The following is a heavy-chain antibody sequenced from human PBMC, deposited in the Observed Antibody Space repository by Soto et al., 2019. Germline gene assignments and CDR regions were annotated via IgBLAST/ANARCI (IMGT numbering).Heavy chain of an antibody. CDR3: AFGVESRFYYYGLDV. V-gene: IGHV3-48*01. J-gene: IGHJ6*02. Sequence: EVQLVESGGGLVQRAGSLRLSCAASGLTFSSDSMNWVRQAPGKGLEWVSYIRSSSSIIYYADSVKGRFTISRDNAKNSLYLQMNSLRGEDTAVYYCAFGVESRFYYYGLDVWGQGTTVTVSS. CDR2: IRSSSSII. CDR1: GLTFSSDS. D-gene: IGHD3-3*01.